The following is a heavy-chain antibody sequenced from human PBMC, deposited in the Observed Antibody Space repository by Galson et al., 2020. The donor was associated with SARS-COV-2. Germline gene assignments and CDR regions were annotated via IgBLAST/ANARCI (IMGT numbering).Heavy chain of an antibody. CDR3: ARQVVVITNYFDY. CDR2: IYYSGST. CDR1: GGSISSSSYY. Sequence: SETLSLTCTVSGGSISSSSYYWGWIRQPPGKGLEWIGSIYYSGSTYYNPSLKSRVTISVDTSKNQFSLKLSSVTAAHTAVYYCARQVVVITNYFDYWGQGTLVTVSS. J-gene: IGHJ4*02. V-gene: IGHV4-39*01. D-gene: IGHD3-22*01.